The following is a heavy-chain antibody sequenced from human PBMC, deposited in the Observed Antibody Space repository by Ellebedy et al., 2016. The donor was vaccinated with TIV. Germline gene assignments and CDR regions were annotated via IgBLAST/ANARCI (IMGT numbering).Heavy chain of an antibody. Sequence: PGGSLRLSCAASGFTFSSYAMSWVRQAPGKGLEWVANMDQDGSKTNYVGSVKGRFSISRDNAKNSRYLQMNGLRAEDTAVYYCARDPVGVGPPFDVWGQGTMVTVSS. CDR2: MDQDGSKT. J-gene: IGHJ3*01. CDR3: ARDPVGVGPPFDV. V-gene: IGHV3-7*01. CDR1: GFTFSSYA. D-gene: IGHD4-23*01.